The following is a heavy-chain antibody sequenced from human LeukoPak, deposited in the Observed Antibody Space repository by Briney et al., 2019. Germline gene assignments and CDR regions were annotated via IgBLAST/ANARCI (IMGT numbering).Heavy chain of an antibody. V-gene: IGHV3-21*01. CDR1: GFTFSSYA. CDR3: VRASVLPY. Sequence: PGRSLRLSCAASGFTFSSYAMHWVRQAPGKGLEWVSSISSSSSYIYYADSVKGRFTISRDNAKNSLYLQVNSLRAEDTAVYYCVRASVLPYWGQGTLVTVSS. D-gene: IGHD3-10*01. CDR2: ISSSSSYI. J-gene: IGHJ4*02.